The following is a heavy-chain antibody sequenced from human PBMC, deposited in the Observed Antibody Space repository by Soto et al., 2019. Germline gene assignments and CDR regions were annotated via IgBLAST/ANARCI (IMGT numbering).Heavy chain of an antibody. J-gene: IGHJ3*02. D-gene: IGHD6-6*01. CDR2: IYYSGST. CDR3: ARHPLMIAADDAFGI. V-gene: IGHV4-59*08. Sequence: SETLSLTCTVSGGSISSYYWSWIRQPPGKGLEWIGYIYYSGSTNYNPSLKSRVTISVDTSKNQFSLKLSSVTAADTAVYYCARHPLMIAADDAFGIWGQGTMVTVSS. CDR1: GGSISSYY.